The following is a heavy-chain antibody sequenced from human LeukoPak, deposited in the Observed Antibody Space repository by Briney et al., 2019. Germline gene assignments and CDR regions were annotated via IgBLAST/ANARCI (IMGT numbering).Heavy chain of an antibody. D-gene: IGHD3-3*01. CDR1: GGGFSGFY. CDR2: INHSGST. J-gene: IGHJ5*02. Sequence: SETLSPPRPVFGGGFSGFYWSWVPPPPGKGLGGVGGINHSGSTNYNPSLKSRVTISVDTSKNQFSLKLSSVTAADTAVYYCARSGFFGVVIGGNNWFDPWGQGTLVTVSS. V-gene: IGHV4-34*01. CDR3: ARSGFFGVVIGGNNWFDP.